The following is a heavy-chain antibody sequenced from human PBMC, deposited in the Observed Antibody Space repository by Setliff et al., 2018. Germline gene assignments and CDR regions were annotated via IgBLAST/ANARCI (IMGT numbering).Heavy chain of an antibody. J-gene: IGHJ4*02. D-gene: IGHD2-15*01. CDR3: ARQLRYCCAGSCYGQVLDY. Sequence: GGSLRLSCAVSGFTFADYAMHWFRQGPGKGRAGVSGISWNCGIIGYADSVKGRFTISRDNAKSPLYLHMKSLRAEDTAVYYCARQLRYCCAGSCYGQVLDYWGQGTLVTVSS. CDR2: ISWNCGII. V-gene: IGHV3-9*01. CDR1: GFTFADYA.